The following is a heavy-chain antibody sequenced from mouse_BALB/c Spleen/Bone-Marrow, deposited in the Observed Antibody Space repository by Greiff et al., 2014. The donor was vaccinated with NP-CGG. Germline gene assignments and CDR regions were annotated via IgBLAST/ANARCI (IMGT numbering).Heavy chain of an antibody. J-gene: IGHJ3*01. CDR1: GFNIKDTY. CDR2: VDPANGNT. Sequence: VQLKDSGAELVKPGASVKLSCTASGFNIKDTYMHWVKQRPEQGLEWIGRVDPANGNTKYDPKFQGKATITADTSSNTAYLQLSSLTSEDTAVYYCGRLDLFAYWGQGTLVTVSA. CDR3: GRLDLFAY. V-gene: IGHV14-3*02.